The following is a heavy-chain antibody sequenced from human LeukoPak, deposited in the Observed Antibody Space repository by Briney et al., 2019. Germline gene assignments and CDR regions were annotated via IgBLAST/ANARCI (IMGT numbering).Heavy chain of an antibody. Sequence: ASVKVSCKASGYTSTNNYLHWVRQAPGQGLEWMGMIYPRDGSTSYAQNFQGRVTVTRDTSTTIVHMELRGLRSEDTAVYYCARDQEGFDYWGQGTVVTVSS. CDR3: ARDQEGFDY. V-gene: IGHV1-46*01. CDR2: IYPRDGST. CDR1: GYTSTNNY. J-gene: IGHJ4*02.